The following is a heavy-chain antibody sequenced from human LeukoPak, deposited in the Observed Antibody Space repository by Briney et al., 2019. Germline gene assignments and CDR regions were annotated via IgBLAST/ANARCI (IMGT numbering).Heavy chain of an antibody. D-gene: IGHD2-21*01. J-gene: IGHJ4*02. Sequence: PGRSLRLSCAAPGFTFDDYGMSWVRHAPGKGLESVSGINWNGGSTGYADAVKGRFTISRDNAKNSLYLQMNSLRAEDTALYYCARALELWSLYYFDYWGQGTLVTVSS. CDR1: GFTFDDYG. V-gene: IGHV3-20*04. CDR3: ARALELWSLYYFDY. CDR2: INWNGGST.